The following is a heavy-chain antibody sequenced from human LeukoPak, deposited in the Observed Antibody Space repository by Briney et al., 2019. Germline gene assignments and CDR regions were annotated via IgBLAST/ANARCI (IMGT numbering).Heavy chain of an antibody. CDR3: ATYTSSWDLDY. J-gene: IGHJ4*02. D-gene: IGHD6-13*01. Sequence: GGSLRLSCAASGFTFSIYSMNWARQAPGKGLEWVANIKQDGSQKYYVDSVKGRFTISRDNAKNSLYLQMNSVRAEDTAVYYCATYTSSWDLDYWGQGTLVTVSS. CDR1: GFTFSIYS. CDR2: IKQDGSQK. V-gene: IGHV3-7*01.